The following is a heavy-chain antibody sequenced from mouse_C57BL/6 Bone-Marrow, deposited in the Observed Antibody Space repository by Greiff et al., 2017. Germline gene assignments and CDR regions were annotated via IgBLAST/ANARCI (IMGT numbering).Heavy chain of an antibody. V-gene: IGHV5-6*01. J-gene: IGHJ3*01. CDR1: GFTFSSYG. Sequence: EVKVVESGGDLVKPGGSLKLSCAASGFTFSSYGMSWVRQTPDKRLEWVATISSGGSYTYYPDSVKGRFTISRDNAKNTLYLQMSSLKSEDTAMYYCAGGLHPWFAYWGQGTLVTVSA. CDR2: ISSGGSYT. D-gene: IGHD2-2*01. CDR3: AGGLHPWFAY.